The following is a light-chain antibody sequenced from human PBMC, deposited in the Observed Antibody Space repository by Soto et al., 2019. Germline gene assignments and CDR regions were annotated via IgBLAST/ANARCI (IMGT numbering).Light chain of an antibody. J-gene: IGLJ3*02. V-gene: IGLV1-44*01. Sequence: QSVLTQPPSESGTPGQRVTISCSGSASNIGSNIVNWYQLLPGTAPKLLIYSHNQRPSGVPDRFSASKSGTSASLAISGLQSEDESDYYCATWDDSLNGWVFGGGTKLTVL. CDR1: ASNIGSNI. CDR3: ATWDDSLNGWV. CDR2: SHN.